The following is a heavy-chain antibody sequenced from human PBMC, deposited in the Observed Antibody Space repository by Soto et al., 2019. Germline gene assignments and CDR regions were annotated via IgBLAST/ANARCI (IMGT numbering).Heavy chain of an antibody. CDR3: ANLIGAGQYYYDSSGRTIDY. Sequence: HPGGSLRLSCAASGFTFSSYAMSWVRQAPGKGLEWVSAISGSGGSTYYADSVKGRFTISRDNSKNTLYLQMNSLRAEDTAVYYCANLIGAGQYYYDSSGRTIDYWGQGTLVTVSS. V-gene: IGHV3-23*01. J-gene: IGHJ4*02. CDR2: ISGSGGST. D-gene: IGHD3-22*01. CDR1: GFTFSSYA.